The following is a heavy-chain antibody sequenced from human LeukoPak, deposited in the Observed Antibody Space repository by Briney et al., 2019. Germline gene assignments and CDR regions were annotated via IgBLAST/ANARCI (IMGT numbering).Heavy chain of an antibody. CDR3: AKVSAAGEYFQY. D-gene: IGHD6-13*01. CDR2: ISGNSGSI. V-gene: IGHV3-9*01. Sequence: GGSLRLSCAASGFTFDDYAMHWVRQAPGKGLEWVSGISGNSGSIGYADSVKGRFTISRDNAKNSLYLQMNSLRAEDTALYYCAKVSAAGEYFQYWGQGTLVTVSS. J-gene: IGHJ1*01. CDR1: GFTFDDYA.